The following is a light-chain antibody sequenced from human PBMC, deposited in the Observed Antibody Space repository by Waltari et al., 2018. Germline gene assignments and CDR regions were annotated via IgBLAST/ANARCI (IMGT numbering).Light chain of an antibody. J-gene: IGKJ1*01. CDR2: GAS. V-gene: IGKV3-20*01. Sequence: SCRASQSVGTSLAWDQQKPGQAPRLLIFGASRRATGIPDRFSGSGSGTDFSLTISRLDPEDFAVYYCQHYVRLPATFGQGTKVEI. CDR3: QHYVRLPAT. CDR1: QSVGTS.